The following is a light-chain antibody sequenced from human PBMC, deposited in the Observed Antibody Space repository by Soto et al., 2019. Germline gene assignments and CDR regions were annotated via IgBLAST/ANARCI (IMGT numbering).Light chain of an antibody. Sequence: EIVLTQSPGTLSLSPGERATFSCRASQSVSSTYLAWYQQKPGQAPRLLISGASSRAPGIPDRFSGSGSGTDFTLTISRLEPEDFAVYYCQQYGSSGYTFGQGTKLEIK. CDR2: GAS. CDR3: QQYGSSGYT. CDR1: QSVSSTY. J-gene: IGKJ2*01. V-gene: IGKV3-20*01.